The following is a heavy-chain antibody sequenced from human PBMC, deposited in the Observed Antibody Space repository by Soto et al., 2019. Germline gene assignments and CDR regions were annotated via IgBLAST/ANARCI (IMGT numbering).Heavy chain of an antibody. Sequence: PSETLSLTCAVYGGSFSGYYWSWIRQPPGKGLEWIGEINHSGSTNYNPSLKSRVTISVDTSKNQFSLKLSSVTAADTAVYYCARGGRYCSSTSCYYYYYYMDVWGKGTTVTVSS. V-gene: IGHV4-34*01. CDR2: INHSGST. J-gene: IGHJ6*03. D-gene: IGHD2-2*01. CDR1: GGSFSGYY. CDR3: ARGGRYCSSTSCYYYYYYMDV.